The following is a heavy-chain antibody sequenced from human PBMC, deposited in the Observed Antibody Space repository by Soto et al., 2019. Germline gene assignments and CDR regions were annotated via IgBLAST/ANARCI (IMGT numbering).Heavy chain of an antibody. V-gene: IGHV4-39*01. CDR1: GGSISNAAYY. CDR3: ARVYGSGSYYFDY. D-gene: IGHD3-10*01. CDR2: IYYSGNT. Sequence: SETLSLTCTVSGGSISNAAYYLGWIRQPPGKGLECIGIIYYSGNTYYSPSLKSRLTMSVDTSKNQFSLKLSSVSATGTSTYYCARVYGSGSYYFDYWGQGTLVTVSS. J-gene: IGHJ4*02.